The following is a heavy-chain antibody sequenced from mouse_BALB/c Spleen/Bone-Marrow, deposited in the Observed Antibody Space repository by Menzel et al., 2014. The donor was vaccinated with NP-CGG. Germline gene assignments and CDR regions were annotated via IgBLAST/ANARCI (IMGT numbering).Heavy chain of an antibody. CDR3: ARYGY. J-gene: IGHJ4*01. V-gene: IGHV14-3*02. Sequence: EVKLVESGAELGKPGASVKLTCTGSGFNIKDTYMHWVKQRPEQGLEWIGRIDAANGNSKYDPKFQGKATITADTSSNTGYLQLSSLTSEDTAVYYCARYGYWGQGTSVTVSS. CDR2: IDAANGNS. CDR1: GFNIKDTY. D-gene: IGHD1-1*02.